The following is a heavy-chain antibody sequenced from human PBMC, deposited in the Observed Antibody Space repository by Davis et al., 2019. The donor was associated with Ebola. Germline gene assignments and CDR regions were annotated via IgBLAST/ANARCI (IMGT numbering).Heavy chain of an antibody. Sequence: LSLTCAASGFTFSSYAMSWVRQAPGKGLEWVSAISGSGGSTYYADSVKGRFTISRDNSKTTLYLQLNSLRAEDTAVYYCAKDGYYYDSSGYYSLLDYWGQGTLVTVSS. CDR2: ISGSGGST. V-gene: IGHV3-23*01. J-gene: IGHJ4*02. CDR3: AKDGYYYDSSGYYSLLDY. CDR1: GFTFSSYA. D-gene: IGHD3-22*01.